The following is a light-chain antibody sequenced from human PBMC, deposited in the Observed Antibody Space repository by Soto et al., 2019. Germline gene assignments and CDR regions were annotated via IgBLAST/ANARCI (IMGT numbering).Light chain of an antibody. J-gene: IGKJ1*01. Sequence: EIVMTQSPATLSVSPGERAILACRASQSVSISLAWYQQKPGQAPRLLIYGASYRVTGIPARFSGSGSGTEFTLTISSLQSEDFAVYYCQQYDNWPRTFGQGTKVEIK. CDR2: GAS. CDR1: QSVSIS. V-gene: IGKV3-15*01. CDR3: QQYDNWPRT.